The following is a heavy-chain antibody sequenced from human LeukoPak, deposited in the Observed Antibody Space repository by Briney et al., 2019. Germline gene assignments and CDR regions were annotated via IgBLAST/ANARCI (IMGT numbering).Heavy chain of an antibody. CDR2: ISGDGRTR. D-gene: IGHD2-2*03. V-gene: IGHV3-74*01. CDR3: SRDRAGYCSGASCP. J-gene: IGHJ5*02. CDR1: GFIFSNYW. Sequence: GGSLRLSCATSGFIFSNYWMHWVRQAPGKGPVWVSHISGDGRTRNYADSVKGRFTISRDNAKKVVYLQMNSLRAEDTAVYYCSRDRAGYCSGASCPWGQGTRVTVSS.